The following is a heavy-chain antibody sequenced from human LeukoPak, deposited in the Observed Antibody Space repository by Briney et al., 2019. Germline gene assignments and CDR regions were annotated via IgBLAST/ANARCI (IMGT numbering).Heavy chain of an antibody. V-gene: IGHV1-8*01. Sequence: ASVKVSCKASGYTFTSYDVNWVRQATGQGLEWMGWMNPISGDTGYALKFQGRVTMSRNTSISTAYMELGSLRSDDTAVYYCARGTDRVLMVYAFDYWGQGTLDTVSS. CDR2: MNPISGDT. J-gene: IGHJ4*02. CDR3: ARGTDRVLMVYAFDY. CDR1: GYTFTSYD. D-gene: IGHD2-8*01.